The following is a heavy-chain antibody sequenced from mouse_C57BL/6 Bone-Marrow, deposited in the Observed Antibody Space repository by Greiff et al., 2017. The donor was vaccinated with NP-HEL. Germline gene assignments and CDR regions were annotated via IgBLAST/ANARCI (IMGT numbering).Heavy chain of an antibody. J-gene: IGHJ2*01. D-gene: IGHD3-2*02. Sequence: ESGPGLVKPSQSLSLTCSVTGYSITSGYYWNWIRQFPGNKLEWMGYISYDGSNNYNPSLKNRISITRDTSKNQFFLKLNSVTTEDTATYYCARGLRLGYWGQGTTLTVSS. CDR2: ISYDGSN. V-gene: IGHV3-6*01. CDR1: GYSITSGYY. CDR3: ARGLRLGY.